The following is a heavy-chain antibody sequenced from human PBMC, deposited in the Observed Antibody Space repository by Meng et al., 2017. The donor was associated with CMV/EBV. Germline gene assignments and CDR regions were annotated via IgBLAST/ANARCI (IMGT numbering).Heavy chain of an antibody. V-gene: IGHV1-2*02. D-gene: IGHD2-2*01. Sequence: ASVKVSCKASGYTFTGYYMHWVRQAPGQGLEWMGWINPNSGGTNYAQKFQGRVTMTRDTSISTAYMELSRLRSDDTAVYYCARFPPYQLLFSSTYYYYGMDVWGQGTTVTVSS. CDR3: ARFPPYQLLFSSTYYYYGMDV. CDR1: GYTFTGYY. CDR2: INPNSGGT. J-gene: IGHJ6*02.